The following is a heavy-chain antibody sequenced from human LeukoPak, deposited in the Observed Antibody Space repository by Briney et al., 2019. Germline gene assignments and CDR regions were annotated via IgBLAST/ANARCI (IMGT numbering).Heavy chain of an antibody. D-gene: IGHD5-24*01. Sequence: KSSETLSPTCTVSGGSISSYYWSWIRQPPGKGLEWIGYIYYSGSTNYNPSLKSRVTISVDTSKNQFSLKLSSVTAADTAVYYCARANEERWLHTLRAFDIWGQGTMVTVSS. CDR3: ARANEERWLHTLRAFDI. CDR2: IYYSGST. J-gene: IGHJ3*02. V-gene: IGHV4-59*01. CDR1: GGSISSYY.